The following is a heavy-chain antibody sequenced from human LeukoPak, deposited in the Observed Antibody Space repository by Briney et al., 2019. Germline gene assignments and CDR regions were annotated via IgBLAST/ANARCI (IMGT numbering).Heavy chain of an antibody. Sequence: PGGSLRLSCAASGFTFSSYSMNWVRQAPGKGLEWVSAISGSGGSTYYADSVKGRFTISRDNSKNTLYLQMNSLRAEDTAVYYCAKDPRRDLGYWGQGALVTVSS. CDR1: GFTFSSYS. CDR2: ISGSGGST. V-gene: IGHV3-23*01. D-gene: IGHD5-24*01. J-gene: IGHJ4*02. CDR3: AKDPRRDLGY.